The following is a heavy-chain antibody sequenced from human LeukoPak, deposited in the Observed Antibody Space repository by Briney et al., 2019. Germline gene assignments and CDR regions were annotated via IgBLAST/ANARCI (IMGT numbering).Heavy chain of an antibody. D-gene: IGHD5-12*01. Sequence: SETLSLTCTVSGGSISSYYWSWIRQPPGKGLEWIGYIDDSGTTNYDPSLKSRVTISVDTSKNQFPLKLSSVTAADTAVYYCARRVDIVAMTYFDYWGQGTLVTVSS. CDR3: ARRVDIVAMTYFDY. J-gene: IGHJ4*02. CDR1: GGSISSYY. V-gene: IGHV4-59*08. CDR2: IDDSGTT.